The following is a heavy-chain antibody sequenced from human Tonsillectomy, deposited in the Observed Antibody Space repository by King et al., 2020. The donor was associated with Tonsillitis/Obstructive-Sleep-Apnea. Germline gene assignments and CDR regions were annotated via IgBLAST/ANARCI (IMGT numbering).Heavy chain of an antibody. D-gene: IGHD3-22*01. J-gene: IGHJ4*02. V-gene: IGHV4-31*03. CDR1: GGSISSGGYY. Sequence: QLQESGPGLVKPSPTLSLTCTVSGGSISSGGYYWSWIRQHPGKGLEWTGYIYYSGSTYYNPSLKSRVTISVDTSKNQFSLKLSSVTAADTAVYYCARDTPDHDSSGYYIDYWGQGTLVTVSS. CDR3: ARDTPDHDSSGYYIDY. CDR2: IYYSGST.